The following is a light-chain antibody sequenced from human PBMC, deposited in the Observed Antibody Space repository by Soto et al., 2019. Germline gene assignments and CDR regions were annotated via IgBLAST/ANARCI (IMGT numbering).Light chain of an antibody. V-gene: IGLV2-14*01. CDR3: RSKRNNNTPLSV. CDR1: SSDIGTYNF. Sequence: QSVLTQPASVSGSPGQSMTTSCTGTSSDIGTYNFVSWYQQHPGKVPKLIIYEVSSRPSEISDRFSGSKSGDTASLTISGLQAEDDAEYYCRSKRNNNTPLSVFGSGT. J-gene: IGLJ1*01. CDR2: EVS.